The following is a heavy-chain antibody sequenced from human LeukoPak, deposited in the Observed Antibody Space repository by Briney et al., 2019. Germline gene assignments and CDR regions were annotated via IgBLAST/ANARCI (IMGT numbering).Heavy chain of an antibody. J-gene: IGHJ4*02. Sequence: GGSLRLSCVASGFSFTSSGMYWVRQAPGKGLEWVAVIWHDGSAEFYADSVKGRFSISRDNSRSMVYLQMDGLRDDDTAVYFCAKDSRGGWSGYFDYWGQGTLVTVSS. D-gene: IGHD6-19*01. CDR3: AKDSRGGWSGYFDY. CDR2: IWHDGSAE. V-gene: IGHV3-33*06. CDR1: GFSFTSSG.